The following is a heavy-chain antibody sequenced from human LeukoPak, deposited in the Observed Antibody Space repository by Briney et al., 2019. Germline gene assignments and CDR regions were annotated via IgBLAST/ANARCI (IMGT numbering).Heavy chain of an antibody. CDR1: GFTVSSNY. J-gene: IGHJ4*02. D-gene: IGHD2-21*02. V-gene: IGHV3-66*01. CDR2: IYSGGST. Sequence: QPGGSLRLSCAASGFTVSSNYMGWVRQAPGKGLEWVSVIYSGGSTYYADSVKGRFTISRDNSKNTLYLQMNSLRAEDTAVYYCARSGRVVTAMVDYWGQGTLVTVSS. CDR3: ARSGRVVTAMVDY.